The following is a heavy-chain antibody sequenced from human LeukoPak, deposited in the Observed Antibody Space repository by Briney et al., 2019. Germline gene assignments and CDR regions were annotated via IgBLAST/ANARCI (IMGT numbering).Heavy chain of an antibody. CDR2: IYCSGST. Sequence: PSETLSLTCTVSGGSISSSSYYWGWIRQPPGKGLEWIGSIYCSGSTYYNPSLKSRVTISVDTSKNQFSLKLSSVTAADTAVYYCARHSRTIVRGVKGYFDYWGQGTLVTVPS. J-gene: IGHJ4*02. CDR1: GGSISSSSYY. V-gene: IGHV4-39*01. D-gene: IGHD3-10*01. CDR3: ARHSRTIVRGVKGYFDY.